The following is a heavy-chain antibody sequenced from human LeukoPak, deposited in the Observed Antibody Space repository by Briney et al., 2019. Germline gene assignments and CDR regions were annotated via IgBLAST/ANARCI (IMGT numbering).Heavy chain of an antibody. CDR3: AREGLIDTAMRPVDDYYYYYGMDV. CDR2: IWYDGSNK. CDR1: GFTFSSYG. D-gene: IGHD5-18*01. J-gene: IGHJ6*02. Sequence: GGSLRLSCAASGFTFSSYGMHCVRQAPGKGLEGVAVIWYDGSNKYYADSVKGRFTISRDNPKNTLYLQMNSLRAEDTAVYYCAREGLIDTAMRPVDDYYYYYGMDVWGQGTTVTVSS. V-gene: IGHV3-33*01.